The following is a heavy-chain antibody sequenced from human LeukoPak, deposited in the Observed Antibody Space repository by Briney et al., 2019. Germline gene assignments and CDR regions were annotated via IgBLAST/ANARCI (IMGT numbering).Heavy chain of an antibody. CDR3: ARDGYNYYFDC. Sequence: GGSLRLSCAASAFTLSSYWMHWVRQAPGKGLVWVSRINSDGSSTSYADSVKGRFTISGDNAKNTLYLQMNSLRAEDTAVYYCARDGYNYYFDCWGQGNLVTVSS. V-gene: IGHV3-74*01. D-gene: IGHD5-24*01. CDR2: INSDGSST. CDR1: AFTLSSYW. J-gene: IGHJ4*02.